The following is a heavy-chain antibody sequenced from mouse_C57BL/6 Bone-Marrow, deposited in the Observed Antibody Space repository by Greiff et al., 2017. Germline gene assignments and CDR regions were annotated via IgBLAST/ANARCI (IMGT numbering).Heavy chain of an antibody. CDR2: IYPGSGNT. CDR3: AREGYYYGSSPYWYFDV. V-gene: IGHV1-76*01. Sequence: VQLQQSGAELVRPGASVKLSCKASGYTFTDYYINWVKQRPGQGLEWIARIYPGSGNTYYNEKFKGKATLTAEKSSSTAYMQLSSLTSEDSAVYFCAREGYYYGSSPYWYFDVWGTGTTGTVSS. J-gene: IGHJ1*03. CDR1: GYTFTDYY. D-gene: IGHD1-1*01.